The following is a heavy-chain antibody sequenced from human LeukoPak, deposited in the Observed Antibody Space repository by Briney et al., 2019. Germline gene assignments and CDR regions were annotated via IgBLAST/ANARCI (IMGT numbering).Heavy chain of an antibody. J-gene: IGHJ4*02. Sequence: GGSLRLSCAASGFTFSNAWMSWVRQAPGKGLEWVGRIKSKTDDRTTDYAAPVKGRFTISRDDSKNTLYLQMNSLKTDDTAVYYCVTDTKLDYFDYWGQGTPVTVSS. V-gene: IGHV3-15*01. CDR2: IKSKTDDRTT. CDR1: GFTFSNAW. D-gene: IGHD2-8*01. CDR3: VTDTKLDYFDY.